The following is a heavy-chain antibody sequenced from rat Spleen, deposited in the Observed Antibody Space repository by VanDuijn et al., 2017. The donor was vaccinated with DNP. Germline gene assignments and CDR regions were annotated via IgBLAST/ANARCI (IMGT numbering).Heavy chain of an antibody. CDR3: VRPRNWELDF. D-gene: IGHD5-1*01. V-gene: IGHV5-46*01. J-gene: IGHJ2*01. Sequence: EVQLVESGGGLVQPGRSMKLSCAASGFTFSSFPMAWVRQAPTKGLEWVATISTSGGSTYYRDSVKGRFTISRDNAKSTLYLQMNSLRSEDTAIYYCVRPRNWELDFWGQGVLVTVSS. CDR1: GFTFSSFP. CDR2: ISTSGGST.